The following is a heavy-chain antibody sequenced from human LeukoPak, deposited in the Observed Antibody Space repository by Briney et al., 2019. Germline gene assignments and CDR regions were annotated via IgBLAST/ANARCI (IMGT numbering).Heavy chain of an antibody. D-gene: IGHD5-18*01. CDR1: GHTFTGYY. CDR2: INPNSGGT. CDR3: ARGLRGYSYGNNWFDP. V-gene: IGHV1-2*04. Sequence: ASVKVSCKASGHTFTGYYMHWVRQAPGQGLEWMGWINPNSGGTNYAQKFQGWVTMTRDTSISTAYMELSRLRSDDTAVYYCARGLRGYSYGNNWFDPWGQGTLVTVSS. J-gene: IGHJ5*02.